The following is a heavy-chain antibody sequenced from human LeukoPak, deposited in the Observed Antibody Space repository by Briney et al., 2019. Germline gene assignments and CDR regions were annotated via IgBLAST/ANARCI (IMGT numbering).Heavy chain of an antibody. Sequence: ASVKVSCKASGYTFTGYYMHWVRQAPGQGLEWMGWINPNSGGTNYAQKFQGWVTMTRDTSISIAYMELSRLRSDDTAVYYCARASIAAAGTSAPYYYYYYGMDVWGQGTTVTVSS. CDR1: GYTFTGYY. V-gene: IGHV1-2*04. CDR2: INPNSGGT. J-gene: IGHJ6*02. CDR3: ARASIAAAGTSAPYYYYYYGMDV. D-gene: IGHD6-13*01.